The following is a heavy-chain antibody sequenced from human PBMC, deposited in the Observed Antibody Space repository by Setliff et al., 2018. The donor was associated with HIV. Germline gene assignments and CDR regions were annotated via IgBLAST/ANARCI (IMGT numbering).Heavy chain of an antibody. CDR2: IYYSGST. CDR3: ARDNEEMAVPGAVFDY. D-gene: IGHD6-19*01. J-gene: IGHJ4*02. CDR1: GGSINSSSYY. V-gene: IGHV4-39*07. Sequence: LSLTCVASGGSINSSSYYWAWIRQPPGKGPEWIGSIYYSGSTYYNPSLKSRVTISVDTSKNQFSLKLNSVTAADTAVYYCARDNEEMAVPGAVFDYWGQGILVTVSS.